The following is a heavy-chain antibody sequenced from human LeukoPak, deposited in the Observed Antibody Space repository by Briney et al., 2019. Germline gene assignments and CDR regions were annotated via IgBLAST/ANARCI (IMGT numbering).Heavy chain of an antibody. J-gene: IGHJ4*02. CDR1: GFTFSCYG. CDR3: AKSGGYYYNFDY. V-gene: IGHV3-30*18. CDR2: ISYDGSNK. Sequence: PGRSLRLSCAASGFTFSCYGMHWVRQAPGKGLEWVAVISYDGSNKYYADSVKGRFTISRDNSKNTLYLQMNSLRAEDTAVYYCAKSGGYYYNFDYWGQGTLVTVSS. D-gene: IGHD3-22*01.